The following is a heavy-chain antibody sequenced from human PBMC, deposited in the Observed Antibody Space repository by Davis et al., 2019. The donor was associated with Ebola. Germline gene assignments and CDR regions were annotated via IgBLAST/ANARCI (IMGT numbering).Heavy chain of an antibody. V-gene: IGHV3-30-3*01. J-gene: IGHJ4*02. D-gene: IGHD6-19*01. Sequence: PGESLTLSCAASGFTSSTSAMHWVRQAPGKGLEWVAVISYDGSNKYYADSVKGRFTISRDNSKNTLYLQMNSLRAEDTAMYSCARDGDPGRGWHVDSWGQGTLVTVSS. CDR2: ISYDGSNK. CDR1: GFTSSTSA. CDR3: ARDGDPGRGWHVDS.